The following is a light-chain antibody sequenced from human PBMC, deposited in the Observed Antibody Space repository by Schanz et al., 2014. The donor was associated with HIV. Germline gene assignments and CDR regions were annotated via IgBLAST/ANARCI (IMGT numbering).Light chain of an antibody. J-gene: IGKJ1*01. CDR1: QSVSSN. CDR3: QQYGSSPRT. V-gene: IGKV3D-15*01. Sequence: EIVMTQSPATLSVSPGERATLSCRASQSVSSNVAWYQQKPGQAPSLLIYGASTRATGIPARFSASGSGTDFTLTITSLEPEDFAVYYCQQYGSSPRTFGQGTKVEIK. CDR2: GAS.